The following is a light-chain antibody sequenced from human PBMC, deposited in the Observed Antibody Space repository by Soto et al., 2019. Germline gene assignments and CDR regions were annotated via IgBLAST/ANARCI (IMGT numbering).Light chain of an antibody. Sequence: EIVMTQSPATLSVSPGETATLSCRASQRVGINLAWYQQKPGQAPRLLIYSASTRASGIPDRFSGSGSGTEFTLTISSLQSEDFGVYYCHQYNNWPPSTFGQGTRLEIK. CDR2: SAS. CDR1: QRVGIN. V-gene: IGKV3-15*01. CDR3: HQYNNWPPST. J-gene: IGKJ5*01.